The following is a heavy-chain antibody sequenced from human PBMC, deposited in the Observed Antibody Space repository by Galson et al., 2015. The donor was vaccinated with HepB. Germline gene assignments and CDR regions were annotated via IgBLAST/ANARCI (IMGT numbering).Heavy chain of an antibody. D-gene: IGHD2-15*01. CDR1: GYRFTDYW. V-gene: IGHV5-51*03. CDR2: IYPSDSDT. Sequence: QSGAEVKKPGESLKISCKGSGYRFTDYWISWVRQMPGKGLEWMGIIYPSDSDTRYSPSFQGQVTISVDKSTNTAYLQWNNLKASDTAMYYCARPGGCSGGSCYWVDPWGQGTLVTVSS. J-gene: IGHJ5*02. CDR3: ARPGGCSGGSCYWVDP.